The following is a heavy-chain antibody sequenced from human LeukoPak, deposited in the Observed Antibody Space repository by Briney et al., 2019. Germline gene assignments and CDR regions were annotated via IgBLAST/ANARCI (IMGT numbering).Heavy chain of an antibody. J-gene: IGHJ4*02. CDR1: GFTFSNYA. CDR2: IDSSGSST. V-gene: IGHV3-23*01. D-gene: IGHD5-24*01. CDR3: AKDGEMATMPQFFDY. Sequence: QPGGSLRLSCAASGFTFSNYATNWVRQAPGKGLEWVSAIDSSGSSTFYADSVEGRFTISRDNSKNTMYRRMNSLRAEDTAVYYCAKDGEMATMPQFFDYWGQGTLVTVSS.